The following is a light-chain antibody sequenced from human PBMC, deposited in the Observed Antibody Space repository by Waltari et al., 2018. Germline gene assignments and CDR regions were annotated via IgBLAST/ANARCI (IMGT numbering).Light chain of an antibody. V-gene: IGKV1-17*03. CDR2: GAS. CDR3: EQHNSHPLT. J-gene: IGKJ4*01. Sequence: IQMTQSPSSLSASAGDRVSITCRASQTISSYLAWYQQKPGKVPKLLIYGASSLQSGGSSRCSGSGSVTQFTLTISGLQTQDFATYYCEQHNSHPLTFGRGTKVEIK. CDR1: QTISSY.